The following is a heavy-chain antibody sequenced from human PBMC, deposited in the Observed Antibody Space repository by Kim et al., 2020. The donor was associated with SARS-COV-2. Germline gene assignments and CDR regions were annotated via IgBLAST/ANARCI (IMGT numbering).Heavy chain of an antibody. CDR3: AKGSDYGDFLFGMDV. J-gene: IGHJ6*02. D-gene: IGHD4-17*01. V-gene: IGHV3-9*01. CDR1: GFTFDDYA. CDR2: ISWNSGSI. Sequence: GGSLRLSCAASGFTFDDYAMHWVRQAPGKGLEWVSGISWNSGSIGYADSVKGRFTISRDNAKNSLYLQMNSLRAEDTALYYCAKGSDYGDFLFGMDVWGQGTTVTVSS.